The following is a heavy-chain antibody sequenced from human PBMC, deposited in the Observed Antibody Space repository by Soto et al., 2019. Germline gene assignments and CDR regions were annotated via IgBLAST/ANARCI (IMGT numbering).Heavy chain of an antibody. CDR2: IYHSGST. J-gene: IGHJ5*02. CDR1: GGSISSGDYY. V-gene: IGHV4-30-4*02. D-gene: IGHD3-16*01. CDR3: TGVFLDLDAYILDL. Sequence: SETLSVTCTVSGGSISSGDYYWSWIRQPPGKGLEWIGYIYHSGSTYYNPSLKSRVTISVDTAKDQFSLSLSSVTAADTAVYYCTGVFLDLDAYILDLWGQGTLVTVSS.